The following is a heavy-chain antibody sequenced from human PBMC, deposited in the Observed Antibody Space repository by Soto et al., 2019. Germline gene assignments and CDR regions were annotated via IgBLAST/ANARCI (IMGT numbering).Heavy chain of an antibody. Sequence: QVTLKESGPVLVKPTETLTLTCTVSGFSLSNARMGVSWIRQPPGNALEWLAHIFSNDEKSYSTSLKSRLTISKDTSKSQVVLTMTNMDPVDTATYYCARMGVYDSSALKPNYAFDIWGQGTMVTVSS. CDR3: ARMGVYDSSALKPNYAFDI. J-gene: IGHJ3*02. V-gene: IGHV2-26*01. CDR2: IFSNDEK. CDR1: GFSLSNARMG. D-gene: IGHD3-22*01.